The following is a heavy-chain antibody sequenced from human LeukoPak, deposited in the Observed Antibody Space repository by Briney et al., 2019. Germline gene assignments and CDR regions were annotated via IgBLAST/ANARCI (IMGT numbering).Heavy chain of an antibody. CDR1: GSSFTSYW. D-gene: IGHD3-3*01. J-gene: IGHJ6*02. CDR3: ARGSLLDYYYGMDV. V-gene: IGHV5-51*01. CDR2: IYPGDSDT. Sequence: GASLKTSCKGSGSSFTSYWIAWVRQMPGKGLEWMGIIYPGDSDTKYNPSFQGQVTISADKSISTVYLQWSSLKASDTAMYYCARGSLLDYYYGMDVWGQGTTVTVSS.